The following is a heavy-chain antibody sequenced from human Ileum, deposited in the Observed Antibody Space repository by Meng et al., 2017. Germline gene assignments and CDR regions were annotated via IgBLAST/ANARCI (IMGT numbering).Heavy chain of an antibody. Sequence: VHLQESGPGLVKPSQTLSLTCTVSGDSISSGDHYWTWSRQHPGKGLEWIGYFYFSGSTYYNPSLKSRVSISVDTSKNQFSLRMSSVTAADTAVYYCARYYYDSSGVTWFDPWGQGTLVTVSS. D-gene: IGHD3-22*01. V-gene: IGHV4-31*03. CDR2: FYFSGST. J-gene: IGHJ5*02. CDR3: ARYYYDSSGVTWFDP. CDR1: GDSISSGDHY.